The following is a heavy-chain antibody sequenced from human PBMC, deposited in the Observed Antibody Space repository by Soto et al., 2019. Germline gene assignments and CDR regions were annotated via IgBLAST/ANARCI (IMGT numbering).Heavy chain of an antibody. CDR2: ISYDGSNK. V-gene: IGHV3-30-3*01. D-gene: IGHD2-21*02. CDR1: GFTFSSYA. J-gene: IGHJ6*02. Sequence: VQLVESGGGVVQPGRSLRLSCAASGFTFSSYAMHWVRQAPGKGLEWVAVISYDGSNKYYADSVKGRFTISRDNSKNTLYLQMNSLRAEDTAVYYCARGPSIVVVTAPNYYYGMDVWGQGTTVTVSS. CDR3: ARGPSIVVVTAPNYYYGMDV.